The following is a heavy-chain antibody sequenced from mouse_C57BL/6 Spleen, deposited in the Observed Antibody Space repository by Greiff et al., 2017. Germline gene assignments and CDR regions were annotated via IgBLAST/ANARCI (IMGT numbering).Heavy chain of an antibody. CDR1: GYTFTSYW. Sequence: QVHVKQPGAELVKPGASVKMSCKASGYTFTSYWITWVKQRPGQGLEWIGDIYPGSGSTNYNEKFKSKATLTVDTSSSTAYMQLSSLTSEDSAVYYCARSRTTVVDYWGQGTTLTVSS. CDR3: ARSRTTVVDY. D-gene: IGHD1-1*01. CDR2: IYPGSGST. V-gene: IGHV1-55*01. J-gene: IGHJ2*01.